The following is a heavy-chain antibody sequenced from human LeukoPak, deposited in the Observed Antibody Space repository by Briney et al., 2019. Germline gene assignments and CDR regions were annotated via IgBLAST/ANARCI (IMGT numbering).Heavy chain of an antibody. CDR1: GGSISDYY. V-gene: IGHV4-31*03. Sequence: SETPSLTCTVSGGSISDYYWSWIRQHPGKGLEWIGYIYYSGSTYYNPSLKSRVTISVDTSKNQFSLKLSSVTAADTAVYYCASSYYYVFDYWGQGTLVTVSS. CDR3: ASSYYYVFDY. CDR2: IYYSGST. J-gene: IGHJ4*02. D-gene: IGHD3-10*02.